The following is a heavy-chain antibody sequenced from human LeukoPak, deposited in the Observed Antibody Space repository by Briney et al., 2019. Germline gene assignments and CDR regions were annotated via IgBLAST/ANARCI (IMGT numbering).Heavy chain of an antibody. J-gene: IGHJ4*02. Sequence: GGSLRLSCAASGFTVSSNYMSWVRQARGKGLEWVSVIYSGGSTYYADSVKGRFTISRDNSKNTLYLQMNSLRAEDTAVYYCAREGIAAEFDYWGQGTLVTVSS. CDR2: IYSGGST. V-gene: IGHV3-53*01. CDR1: GFTVSSNY. D-gene: IGHD6-25*01. CDR3: AREGIAAEFDY.